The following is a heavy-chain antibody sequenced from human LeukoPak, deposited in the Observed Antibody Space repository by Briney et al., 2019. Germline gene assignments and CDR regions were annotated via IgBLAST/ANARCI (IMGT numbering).Heavy chain of an antibody. CDR3: ARGRRIVVVTEDYYYGMDV. CDR2: TYCRSKWYN. Sequence: KLSQTLSLTCAISGDSVSSNSAAWNWIRQSPSRGLEWLGRTYCRSKWYNDYAVSVKSRITINPDTSKNQFSLQLNPVTPEDTAVYYCARGRRIVVVTEDYYYGMDVWGQGTTVTVSS. CDR1: GDSVSSNSAA. V-gene: IGHV6-1*01. J-gene: IGHJ6*02. D-gene: IGHD2-21*02.